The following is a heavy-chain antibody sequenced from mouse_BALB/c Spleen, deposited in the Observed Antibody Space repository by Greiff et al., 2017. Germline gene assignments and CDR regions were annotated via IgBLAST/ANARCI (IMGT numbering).Heavy chain of an antibody. CDR2: IRSNANNTAT. CDR1: GFTFSDAW. J-gene: IGHJ3*01. D-gene: IGHD3-3*01. CDR3: NRGQQWFAY. V-gene: IGHV6-6*01. Sequence: EVKVEESGGGLVQPGGSMKLSCAASGFTFSDAWMDWVRQTPEKGLEWVAAIRSNANNTATYYAEAVKGMITITRDDTNSSVHLQMNSSRAADTCFYCCNRGQQWFAYWGQGTLVTVSA.